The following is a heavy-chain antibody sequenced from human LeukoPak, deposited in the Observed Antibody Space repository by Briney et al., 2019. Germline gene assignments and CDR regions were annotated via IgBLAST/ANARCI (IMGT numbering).Heavy chain of an antibody. CDR2: IYHSGST. Sequence: PSETLSLTCTVSGYSISSGYYWGWIRQPPGKGLEWIGSIYHSGSTYYNPSLKSRVTISVDTSKNQFSLKLNSVTAADTAVYYCARLGYCSSTSCYNEVDWFDPWGQGTLVTVSS. J-gene: IGHJ5*02. V-gene: IGHV4-38-2*02. D-gene: IGHD2-2*02. CDR3: ARLGYCSSTSCYNEVDWFDP. CDR1: GYSISSGYY.